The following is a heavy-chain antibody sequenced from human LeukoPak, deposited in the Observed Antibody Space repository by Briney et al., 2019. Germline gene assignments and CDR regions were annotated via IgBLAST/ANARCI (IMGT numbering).Heavy chain of an antibody. CDR1: GYTFTGYY. J-gene: IGHJ4*02. CDR2: INPNSGDT. D-gene: IGHD4-17*01. V-gene: IGHV1-2*06. Sequence: ASVKVSCKASGYTFTGYYMHWVRQAPGQGLEWMGRINPNSGDTNYAQKFQGRVTMTRDTSISTAYMELSRLRSDDTAVYYCARATDDYGDYVVEFDYWGQGTLVTVSS. CDR3: ARATDDYGDYVVEFDY.